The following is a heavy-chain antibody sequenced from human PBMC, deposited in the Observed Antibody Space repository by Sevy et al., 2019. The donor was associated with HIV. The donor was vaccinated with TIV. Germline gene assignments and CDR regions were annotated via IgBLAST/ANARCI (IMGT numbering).Heavy chain of an antibody. CDR3: ARERWSKPHDY. CDR1: GFTFSNYA. CDR2: FSFGCGKI. V-gene: IGHV3-23*01. D-gene: IGHD3-3*01. Sequence: GGSLRLSCAASGFTFSNYAMSWVRQAPGKGLEWVSTFSFGCGKINYADSVKGRFTISRDNSKNTLYLQMNSLRAEDTALYYCARERWSKPHDYWGQGTLVTVSS. J-gene: IGHJ4*02.